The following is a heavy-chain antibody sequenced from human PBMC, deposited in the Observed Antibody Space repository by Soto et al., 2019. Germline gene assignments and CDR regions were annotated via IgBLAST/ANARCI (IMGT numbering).Heavy chain of an antibody. V-gene: IGHV4-34*01. CDR1: GGSFSGYY. Sequence: QVQLQQWGAGLLKPSETLSLTCAVYGGSFSGYYWSWIRQPPGKGLEWIGEINQSGSTNYNPSLKSRVTISVDTSKNQFSLKLSSVTAADTAVYYCARLGQFYYYGMDVWGQGTTVTVSS. D-gene: IGHD6-19*01. CDR2: INQSGST. CDR3: ARLGQFYYYGMDV. J-gene: IGHJ6*02.